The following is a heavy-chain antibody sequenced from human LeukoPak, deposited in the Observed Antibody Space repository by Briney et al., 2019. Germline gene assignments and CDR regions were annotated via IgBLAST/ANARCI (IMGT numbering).Heavy chain of an antibody. V-gene: IGHV5-51*01. CDR1: GYSITNYW. D-gene: IGHD3-16*02. Sequence: GESLEISCKGSGYSITNYWIGWVRQMPGKGLEWMGIIYPGDSDTRYSSSFQGQVTISADKSISTAYLQWSSLKASDTAMYYCARQGSYGLLDYWGQGTLVTVSS. CDR2: IYPGDSDT. J-gene: IGHJ4*02. CDR3: ARQGSYGLLDY.